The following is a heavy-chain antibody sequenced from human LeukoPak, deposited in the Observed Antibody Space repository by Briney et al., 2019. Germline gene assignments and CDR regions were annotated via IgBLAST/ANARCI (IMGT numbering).Heavy chain of an antibody. D-gene: IGHD3-22*01. V-gene: IGHV6-1*01. Sequence: SQTLSLTCAISGDSVSSNSATWDWIRQSPSRGLEWLGRTYYRSKWYNDYAVSVKSRVTINPDTSKNQFSLQLNSVTAADTAVYYCARAGDSSGYYSIYYFDYWGQGTLVTVSS. J-gene: IGHJ4*02. CDR2: TYYRSKWYN. CDR1: GDSVSSNSAT. CDR3: ARAGDSSGYYSIYYFDY.